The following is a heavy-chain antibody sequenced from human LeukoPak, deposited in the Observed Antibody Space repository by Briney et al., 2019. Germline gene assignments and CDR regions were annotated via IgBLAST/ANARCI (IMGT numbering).Heavy chain of an antibody. V-gene: IGHV3-7*01. Sequence: PGGSLRLSCAASGCTFNNHWMSWVRQVPGKGLEWVANIKQDGSEKLYVDSVKGRFTISRDNTKNSLYLRMNSLRVEETAVYYCGRGDFSDYGDYVDAFDIWGQGTMVTVSS. J-gene: IGHJ3*02. D-gene: IGHD4-17*01. CDR1: GCTFNNHW. CDR3: GRGDFSDYGDYVDAFDI. CDR2: IKQDGSEK.